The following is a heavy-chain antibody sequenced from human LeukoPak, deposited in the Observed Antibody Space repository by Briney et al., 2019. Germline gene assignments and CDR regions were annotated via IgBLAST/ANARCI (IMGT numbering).Heavy chain of an antibody. D-gene: IGHD3-10*01. J-gene: IGHJ5*02. Sequence: SETLSLTCTVSGGTISSTYFWAWIRQPPGKGLEWIGSVYHSGTIDYNWSLHSRVTISVDTSKDQFSVKLSSVTAADTAVCYCARHEGPGSGRRWFDPWGQGILVTVSS. V-gene: IGHV4-39*01. CDR1: GGTISSTYF. CDR3: ARHEGPGSGRRWFDP. CDR2: VYHSGTI.